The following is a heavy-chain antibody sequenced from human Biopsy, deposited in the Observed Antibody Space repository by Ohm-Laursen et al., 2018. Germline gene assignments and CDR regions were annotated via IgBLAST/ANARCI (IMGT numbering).Heavy chain of an antibody. Sequence: SLRLSCAATGFTFSSYAMTWFRQAPGKGLEWVSTFRGNSDIIYDTDSVKGRFTISRDNSKNTLYLQMNSLRADDTAVYYCALAAAQTVTHFDYWGQGTLVTVSS. J-gene: IGHJ4*02. CDR3: ALAAAQTVTHFDY. CDR2: FRGNSDII. V-gene: IGHV3-23*01. CDR1: GFTFSSYA. D-gene: IGHD4-17*01.